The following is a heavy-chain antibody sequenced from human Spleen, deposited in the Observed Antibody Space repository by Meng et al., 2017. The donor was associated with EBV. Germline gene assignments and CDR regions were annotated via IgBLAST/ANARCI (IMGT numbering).Heavy chain of an antibody. CDR1: GGTFSSYA. CDR3: ATWPPMVQGVIAGYYFDY. V-gene: IGHV1-69*01. J-gene: IGHJ4*02. Sequence: LVEGGAGVKKAGSSGKVSCKASGGTFSSYAISWVGQAPGQGLEWMGGIILIFNSVNYAKKFQGRVTVSADESTSTAYMELSSLRSEDTAVYYCATWPPMVQGVIAGYYFDYWGPGTLVTVSS. CDR2: IILIFNSV. D-gene: IGHD3-10*01.